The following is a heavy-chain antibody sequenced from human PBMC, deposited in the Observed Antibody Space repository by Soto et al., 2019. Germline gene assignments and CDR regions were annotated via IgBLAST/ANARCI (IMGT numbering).Heavy chain of an antibody. Sequence: GGSLRLSCAASGITFSNYEMNWVRQAPGKGLEWVSYISSSGGTTYYAGSVKGRFTISRDNAKSSLYLQMNSLRAEDTAVYYCARYCSGGTCNDGNMDVWGQGTTVTVSS. CDR3: ARYCSGGTCNDGNMDV. D-gene: IGHD2-15*01. CDR2: ISSSGGTT. V-gene: IGHV3-48*03. CDR1: GITFSNYE. J-gene: IGHJ6*02.